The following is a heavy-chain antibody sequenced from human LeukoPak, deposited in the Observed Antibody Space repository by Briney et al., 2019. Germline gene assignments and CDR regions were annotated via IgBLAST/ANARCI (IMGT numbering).Heavy chain of an antibody. Sequence: SETLSLTCTVSGGSISDYYWSWIRQPAGKGLEWIGRIYTSGSTNYNPSLKSRVTMSVDTSKNQFSLKLSSVTAADTAVYYCARACGGSCYPRPYYYYMDVWGKGTTVTVSS. CDR3: ARACGGSCYPRPYYYYMDV. V-gene: IGHV4-4*07. CDR2: IYTSGST. J-gene: IGHJ6*03. D-gene: IGHD2-15*01. CDR1: GGSISDYY.